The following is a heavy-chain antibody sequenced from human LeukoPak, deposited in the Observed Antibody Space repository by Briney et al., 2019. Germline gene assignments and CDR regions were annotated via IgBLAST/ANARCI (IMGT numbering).Heavy chain of an antibody. J-gene: IGHJ3*02. D-gene: IGHD2-15*01. CDR1: EFTFSSYW. V-gene: IGHV3-7*01. CDR3: ARHRSGGSQDDAFDI. CDR2: IKQDGSEK. Sequence: GGSLRLSCAASEFTFSSYWMCWVRQAPGKGLEWVADIKQDGSEKYYVDSVKGRFTISRQNAKKSVFLQMNSLRAEDTAVYYCARHRSGGSQDDAFDIWGQGTMVTVSS.